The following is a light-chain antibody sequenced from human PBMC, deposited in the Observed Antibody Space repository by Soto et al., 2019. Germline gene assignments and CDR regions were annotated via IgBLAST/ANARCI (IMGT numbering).Light chain of an antibody. CDR2: FNI. CDR1: SSNIGSNT. J-gene: IGLJ1*01. CDR3: AAWDDSLNGYV. V-gene: IGLV1-44*01. Sequence: QSVLSQPPSASGTPGQSVTSSCSGSSSNIGSNTVSWYQQFPGTAPKLLIYFNIQRPSGVPDRFSGSKSGTSASLAISGLQSEDEADYYCAAWDDSLNGYVFGTGTKVTVL.